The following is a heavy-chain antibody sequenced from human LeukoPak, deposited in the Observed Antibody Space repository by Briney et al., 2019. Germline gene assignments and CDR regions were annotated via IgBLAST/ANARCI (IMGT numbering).Heavy chain of an antibody. J-gene: IGHJ4*02. CDR3: ARDRGYSYADY. CDR1: RFTFSSYA. Sequence: GGSLRLSCAASRFTFSSYAMSWVRQAPGKGLEWVSAISGSGDRTYDADSVRGRFAISRDNSKNTLYLQMNSLRAEDTAVYYCARDRGYSYADYWGQGTLVTVSS. D-gene: IGHD5-24*01. CDR2: ISGSGDRT. V-gene: IGHV3-23*01.